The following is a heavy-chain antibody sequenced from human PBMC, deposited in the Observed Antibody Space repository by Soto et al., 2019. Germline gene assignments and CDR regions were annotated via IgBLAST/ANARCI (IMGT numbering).Heavy chain of an antibody. V-gene: IGHV3-64*02. CDR2: ISSNGGST. CDR3: ARANKDIVVVPAAPPTNYYYYGMDV. Sequence: GGSLRLSCAASGFTFSSYAMHWFRQAPGKGLEYVSAISSNGGSTYYADSVKGRFTISRDNSKNTLYLQMGSLRAEDMAVYYCARANKDIVVVPAAPPTNYYYYGMDVWGQGTTVTVSS. CDR1: GFTFSSYA. J-gene: IGHJ6*02. D-gene: IGHD2-2*01.